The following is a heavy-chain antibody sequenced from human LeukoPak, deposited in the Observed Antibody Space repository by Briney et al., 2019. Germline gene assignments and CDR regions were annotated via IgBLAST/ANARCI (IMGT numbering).Heavy chain of an antibody. CDR3: AKDTAAVGGHDFDY. D-gene: IGHD1-26*01. CDR1: GFIFRNYA. CDR2: IGNNGGYI. J-gene: IGHJ4*02. V-gene: IGHV3-23*01. Sequence: RGSLRLSSAASGFIFRNYAMSWVRQAPGKGPEWVSAIGNNGGYIYYADSVTGRFTISRDNSKNTLYLLMNSLRAEDTGVYYCAKDTAAVGGHDFDYWGQGTLPTVSS.